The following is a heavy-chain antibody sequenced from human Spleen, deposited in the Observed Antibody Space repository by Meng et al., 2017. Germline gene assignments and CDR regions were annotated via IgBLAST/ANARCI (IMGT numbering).Heavy chain of an antibody. J-gene: IGHJ4*02. CDR1: GGSISSGDYY. CDR2: IYYSGST. CDR3: ARVGGCSGGGCYHRLFDY. D-gene: IGHD2-15*01. Sequence: QVQLQESGPGLVKPSQPLSLTCTVSGGSISSGDYYWSWIRQPPGKGLELIGYIYYSGSTYYTPSLKSRVIISVDTSKNQFSLKLTSVTGADTAVYYCARVGGCSGGGCYHRLFDYWGQGTLVTVSS. V-gene: IGHV4-30-4*01.